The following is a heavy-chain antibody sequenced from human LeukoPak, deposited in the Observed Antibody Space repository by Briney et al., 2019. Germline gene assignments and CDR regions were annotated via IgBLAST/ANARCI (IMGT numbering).Heavy chain of an antibody. Sequence: GGSLRLSCAASGFTVSSNYMSWVRQAPGKGLEWVSLIYSGGSTYYADSVKGRFTISRDNSKNTLYLQLSSLRAEDTAVYYCAKDRQYGGLDYWGQGTLVTVSS. V-gene: IGHV3-53*05. CDR1: GFTVSSNY. J-gene: IGHJ4*02. CDR2: IYSGGST. D-gene: IGHD4-23*01. CDR3: AKDRQYGGLDY.